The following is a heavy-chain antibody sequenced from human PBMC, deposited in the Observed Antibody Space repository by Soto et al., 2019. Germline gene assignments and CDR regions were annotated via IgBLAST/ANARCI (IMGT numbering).Heavy chain of an antibody. Sequence: GGSLRLSCAASGFTFSSYAMTWARQAPGKGLEWVSGMSASGVSTYYADSVKGRFTISRDNSNNTLYLQMESLRAEDTAVYYCAKDPRVVVVAPGPGNWGQGTLVTVSS. CDR3: AKDPRVVVVAPGPGN. D-gene: IGHD2-15*01. CDR1: GFTFSSYA. CDR2: MSASGVST. V-gene: IGHV3-23*01. J-gene: IGHJ4*02.